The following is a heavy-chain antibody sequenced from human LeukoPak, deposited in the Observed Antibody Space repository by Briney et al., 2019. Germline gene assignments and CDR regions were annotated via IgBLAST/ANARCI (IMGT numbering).Heavy chain of an antibody. CDR1: GYTFTSYY. CDR3: ATIERSSTSRGTFDY. J-gene: IGHJ4*02. D-gene: IGHD2-2*01. CDR2: IKPNSGGT. V-gene: IGHV1-2*02. Sequence: ASVKDSCKASGYTFTSYYMHWVRQAPGQGLEWMGWIKPNSGGTNYAQKFQGRVTMTRDTSISTAYMELSRLRSDDTAVYYCATIERSSTSRGTFDYWGQGTLVTVSS.